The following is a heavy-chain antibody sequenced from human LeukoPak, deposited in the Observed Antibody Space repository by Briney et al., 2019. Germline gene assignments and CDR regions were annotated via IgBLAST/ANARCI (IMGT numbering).Heavy chain of an antibody. CDR3: GGAGSGSYYVAGAFDL. D-gene: IGHD1-26*01. Sequence: ASVKVSCKASGYTFTGYYMHWVRHAPGQGLEGMGWINPNSGGTNYAQKFQGTVTMTRDTSISTAYMELSRLGSGDTALYYWGGAGSGSYYVAGAFDLGREDTMVPVSS. CDR2: INPNSGGT. V-gene: IGHV1-2*02. J-gene: IGHJ3*01. CDR1: GYTFTGYY.